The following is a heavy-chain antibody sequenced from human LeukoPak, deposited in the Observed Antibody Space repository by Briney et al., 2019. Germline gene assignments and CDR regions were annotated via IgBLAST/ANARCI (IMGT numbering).Heavy chain of an antibody. CDR1: GYTLTGYN. CDR3: ARDRSGYDV. CDR2: INPNSGGT. J-gene: IGHJ4*02. V-gene: IGHV1-2*02. Sequence: ASVKVSCKASGYTLTGYNMPWVGQAPGQGLEWMGWINPNSGGTNYAQKFQGRVTMTRDTSISTAYMELSRLRSDDTAVYYCARDRSGYDVWGQGTLVTVSS. D-gene: IGHD5-12*01.